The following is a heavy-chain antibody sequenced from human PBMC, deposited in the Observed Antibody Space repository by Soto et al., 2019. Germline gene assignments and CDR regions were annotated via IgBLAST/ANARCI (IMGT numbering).Heavy chain of an antibody. D-gene: IGHD3-3*01. J-gene: IGHJ6*02. Sequence: ETLRLSCAASGFTVSSNYMSWVRQAPGKGLEWVSVIYSGGSTYYADSVKGRFTISRDNSKNTLYLQMNSLRAEDTAVYYCARDRIGGTYYDFWSGYSDDYGMDVWGQGTTVTVSS. CDR3: ARDRIGGTYYDFWSGYSDDYGMDV. V-gene: IGHV3-53*01. CDR1: GFTVSSNY. CDR2: IYSGGST.